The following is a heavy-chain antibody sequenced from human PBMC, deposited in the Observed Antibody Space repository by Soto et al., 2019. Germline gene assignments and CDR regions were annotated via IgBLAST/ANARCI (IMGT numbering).Heavy chain of an antibody. J-gene: IGHJ4*02. CDR1: GFTFSSYS. V-gene: IGHV3-21*01. CDR3: ARLYYDSSGYYTETDY. Sequence: GGSLRLSCAASGFTFSSYSMNWVCQAPGKGLEWVSSISSSSSYIYYADSVKGRFTISRDNAKNSLYLQMNSLRAEDTAVYYCARLYYDSSGYYTETDYWGQGTLVTVSS. CDR2: ISSSSSYI. D-gene: IGHD3-22*01.